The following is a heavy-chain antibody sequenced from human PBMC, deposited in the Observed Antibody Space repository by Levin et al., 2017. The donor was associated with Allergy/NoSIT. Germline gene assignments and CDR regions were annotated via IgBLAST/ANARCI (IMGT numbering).Heavy chain of an antibody. Sequence: GGSLRLSCAASGFTVSSNYMSWVRQAPGKGLEFVSVIFGGGSRYYADSVKGRFTISRDNSKNTLYLQMNSLRAEDTAVYYCASRIYYLDSSDSRMDVWGQGTTVTVSS. CDR1: GFTVSSNY. D-gene: IGHD3-22*01. CDR2: IFGGGSR. CDR3: ASRIYYLDSSDSRMDV. V-gene: IGHV3-66*01. J-gene: IGHJ6*02.